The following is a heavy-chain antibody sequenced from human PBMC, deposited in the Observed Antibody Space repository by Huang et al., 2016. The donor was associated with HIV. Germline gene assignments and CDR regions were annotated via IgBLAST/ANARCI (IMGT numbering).Heavy chain of an antibody. Sequence: QVQLVQSGAEVKKPGASVKVSCKASGYTFTSYDINWVRQATGQGLAWMGRMKPNSGNTGYEQKLQGRVTITRKTSRTTAYMEMSSLRSEDTAVYYCARGLILGYCSGGSCPVRVHYYYMDVWGKGTTVTVSS. J-gene: IGHJ6*03. D-gene: IGHD2-15*01. CDR1: GYTFTSYD. CDR2: MKPNSGNT. CDR3: ARGLILGYCSGGSCPVRVHYYYMDV. V-gene: IGHV1-8*03.